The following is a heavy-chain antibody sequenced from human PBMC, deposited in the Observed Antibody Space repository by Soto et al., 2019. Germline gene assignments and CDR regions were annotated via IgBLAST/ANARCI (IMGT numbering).Heavy chain of an antibody. CDR1: GGSINSYW. CDR2: VYSSGAT. J-gene: IGHJ4*02. Sequence: SETLSLTCSVSGGSINSYWWSWIRQPAGKGLEWIGRVYSSGATDYNPSLNSRATMSVETSKNQFSLKLSSVTAADTAVYYCARDIGSYAYGEGYWGQGIQVTVSS. CDR3: ARDIGSYAYGEGY. D-gene: IGHD3-10*01. V-gene: IGHV4-4*07.